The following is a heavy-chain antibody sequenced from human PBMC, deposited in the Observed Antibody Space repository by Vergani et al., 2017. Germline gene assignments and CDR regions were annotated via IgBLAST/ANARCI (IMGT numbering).Heavy chain of an antibody. Sequence: QVQLVQSGAEVKKPGASVKVSCKASGYTFTSYYMHWVRQAPGQGLEWMGIINPSGGSTSYAQKFQGRVTMTRDTSTSTVYMELSSLRSEDTAVYYCARAGCSSTSGPRLYNWFDPWGQGTLVTVSS. V-gene: IGHV1-46*01. J-gene: IGHJ5*02. CDR2: INPSGGST. D-gene: IGHD2-2*01. CDR1: GYTFTSYY. CDR3: ARAGCSSTSGPRLYNWFDP.